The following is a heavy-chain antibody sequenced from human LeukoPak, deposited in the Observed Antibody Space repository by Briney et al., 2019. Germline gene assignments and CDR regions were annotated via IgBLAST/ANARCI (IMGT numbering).Heavy chain of an antibody. D-gene: IGHD6-19*01. CDR3: ARAGSGSGWYFDY. CDR2: ISPYNGNT. Sequence: ASVTDSCKASGYDFTSVGITWVRRAPGQGLEWMGWISPYNGNTRYAQKFQGRVAMTTDTSTTTAYMELRGLRFNDTAVYYCARAGSGSGWYFDYWGQGNLFTVSS. J-gene: IGHJ4*02. CDR1: GYDFTSVG. V-gene: IGHV1-18*01.